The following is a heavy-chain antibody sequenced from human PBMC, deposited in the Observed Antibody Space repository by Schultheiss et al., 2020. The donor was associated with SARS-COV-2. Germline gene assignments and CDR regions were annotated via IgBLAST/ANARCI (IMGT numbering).Heavy chain of an antibody. CDR2: ISGSGGST. Sequence: GGSLRLSCAASGFTFSDYTMNWVRQAPGKGLEWVSAISGSGGSTYYADSVKGRFTISRDNSKNTLYLQMNSLRAEDTAVYYCARWGGRITDAFDIWGQGTMVTVSS. V-gene: IGHV3-23*01. CDR1: GFTFSDYT. J-gene: IGHJ3*02. D-gene: IGHD2-15*01. CDR3: ARWGGRITDAFDI.